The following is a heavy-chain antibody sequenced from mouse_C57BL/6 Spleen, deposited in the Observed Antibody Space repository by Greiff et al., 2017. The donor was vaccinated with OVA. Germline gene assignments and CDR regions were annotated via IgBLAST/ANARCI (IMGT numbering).Heavy chain of an antibody. V-gene: IGHV1-19*01. CDR1: GYTFTDYY. Sequence: EVMLVESGPVLVKPGASVKMSCKASGYTFTDYYMNWVKQSHGKSLEWIGVINPYNGGTSYNQKFKGKATLTVDKSSSTAYMELNSLTSEDSAVYYCARKDWESAWFAYWGQGTLVTVSA. CDR3: ARKDWESAWFAY. D-gene: IGHD4-1*01. J-gene: IGHJ3*01. CDR2: INPYNGGT.